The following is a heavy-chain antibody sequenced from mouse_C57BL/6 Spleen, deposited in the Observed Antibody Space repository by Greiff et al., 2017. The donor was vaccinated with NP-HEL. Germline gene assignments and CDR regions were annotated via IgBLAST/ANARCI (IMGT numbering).Heavy chain of an antibody. Sequence: VQLQQPGAELVKPRASVKLSCKASGYTFTSYWMHWVKQRPGQGLEWIGMIHPNSGSTNYNEKFKSKATLTVDKSSSTAYMQLSSLTSEDSAVYYCASTVVAKGYAMDYWGQGTSVTVSS. J-gene: IGHJ4*01. CDR2: IHPNSGST. D-gene: IGHD1-1*01. V-gene: IGHV1-64*01. CDR1: GYTFTSYW. CDR3: ASTVVAKGYAMDY.